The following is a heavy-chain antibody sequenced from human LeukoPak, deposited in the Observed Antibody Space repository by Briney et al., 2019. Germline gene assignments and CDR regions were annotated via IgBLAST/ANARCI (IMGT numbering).Heavy chain of an antibody. J-gene: IGHJ4*02. CDR2: ISDSGGSA. CDR1: GFTFNTYA. D-gene: IGHD6-19*01. Sequence: GGSLRLSCAASGFTFNTYAMSWVRQAPGKGLEWVSAISDSGGSAYYADSVKGRFTISRDNAKKSLYLQMNSLRAEDTAFYYCARVGYSSGWRAPDFDYWGQGTLVTVSS. CDR3: ARVGYSSGWRAPDFDY. V-gene: IGHV3-23*01.